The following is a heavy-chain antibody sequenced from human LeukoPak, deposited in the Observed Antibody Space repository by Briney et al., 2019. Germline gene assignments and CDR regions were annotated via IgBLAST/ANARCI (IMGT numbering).Heavy chain of an antibody. D-gene: IGHD3-3*01. V-gene: IGHV4-4*07. CDR3: AREDSITYDFWSGSPNSINWFDP. Sequence: TSETLSLTCTVSGGSISSYYWSWIRQPAGKGLGWIGRIYTSGSTNYNPSLKSRVTMSGDTSKKQLSLKLSSVTAADTAVYYCAREDSITYDFWSGSPNSINWFDPWGQGTLVTVSS. CDR1: GGSISSYY. CDR2: IYTSGST. J-gene: IGHJ5*02.